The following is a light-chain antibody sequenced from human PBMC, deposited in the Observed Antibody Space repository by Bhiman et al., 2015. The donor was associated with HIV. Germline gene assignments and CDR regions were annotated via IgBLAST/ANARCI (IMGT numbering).Light chain of an antibody. J-gene: IGLJ3*02. Sequence: QSALTQPASVSGSPGQSITISCTGTSSDVGGYNYVSWYQQHPGKAPKLMIYDVSKRPSGVSNRFSGSKSGNTASLTISGLQAEDEADYYCCSYAGGSWVFGGGTKLTVL. V-gene: IGLV2-14*03. CDR1: SSDVGGYNY. CDR3: CSYAGGSWV. CDR2: DVS.